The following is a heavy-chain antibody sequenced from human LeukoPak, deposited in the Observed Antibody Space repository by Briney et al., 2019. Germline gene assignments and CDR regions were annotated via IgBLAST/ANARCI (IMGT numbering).Heavy chain of an antibody. D-gene: IGHD2-15*01. CDR2: INPSGGST. V-gene: IGHV1-46*01. Sequence: ASVKVSCKASGYTFTSYYMHWVRQAPGQGLEWMGIINPSGGSTSYAQKFQGRVTLTRDTSATTAYMELSSLRSGDTAVYYCATSEEGRWGQGTLVTVSS. J-gene: IGHJ4*02. CDR1: GYTFTSYY. CDR3: ATSEEGR.